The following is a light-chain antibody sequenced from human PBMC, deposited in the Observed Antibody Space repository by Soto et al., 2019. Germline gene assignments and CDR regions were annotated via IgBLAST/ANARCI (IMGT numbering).Light chain of an antibody. CDR2: EVT. Sequence: QSVLTQPASVSGSPGQSITISCTGTSSDVSGYNLVSWYQQHPGKAPKLMIYEVTNRPSGVSDRFSASKSGNTASLTISGLQAEDEADYFCSSYTTTSTHVAFGGGTKVTVL. CDR1: SSDVSGYNL. CDR3: SSYTTTSTHVA. V-gene: IGLV2-14*01. J-gene: IGLJ2*01.